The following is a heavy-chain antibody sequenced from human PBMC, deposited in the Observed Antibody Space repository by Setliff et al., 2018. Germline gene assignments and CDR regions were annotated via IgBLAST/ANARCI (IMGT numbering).Heavy chain of an antibody. CDR3: TFARDGYDVFDI. J-gene: IGHJ3*02. D-gene: IGHD5-18*01. CDR1: GFTFSAHY. Sequence: GGSLRLSCAASGFTFSAHYMDWLRQAPGKGLEWVGRIRNKDNSYATEYAASVKGRFTISRDDSKNTAYLQMNSLKTEDTAVYYCTFARDGYDVFDIWGQGTMVTVSS. CDR2: IRNKDNSYAT. V-gene: IGHV3-72*01.